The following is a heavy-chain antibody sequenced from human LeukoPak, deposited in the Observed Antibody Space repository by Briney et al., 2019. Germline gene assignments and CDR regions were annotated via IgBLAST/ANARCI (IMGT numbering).Heavy chain of an antibody. Sequence: GGSLRLSCAASGFTFSSYSMNWVRQAPGKGLEWVSYISSSSTIYYADSVKGRFTISRDNAKNSLYLQMNSLRAEDTAVYYCARDSPRQQLDYWGQGTLVTVSS. J-gene: IGHJ4*02. CDR1: GFTFSSYS. V-gene: IGHV3-48*04. D-gene: IGHD6-13*01. CDR2: ISSSSTI. CDR3: ARDSPRQQLDY.